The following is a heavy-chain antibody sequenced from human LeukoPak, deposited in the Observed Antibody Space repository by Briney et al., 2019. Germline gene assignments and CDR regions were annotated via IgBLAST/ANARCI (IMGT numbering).Heavy chain of an antibody. D-gene: IGHD6-19*01. J-gene: IGHJ4*02. CDR2: IYYSGST. CDR1: GGSMSPYH. V-gene: IGHV4-59*08. Sequence: KPSETLSLTCTVSGGSMSPYHWGWIRQPPGKGLEWTGYIYYSGSTNYNPSLKSRVTMSVDTSKNQFSLKLSSVTAADTAIYYCARAVSGRFDYWGQGTLVTVSS. CDR3: ARAVSGRFDY.